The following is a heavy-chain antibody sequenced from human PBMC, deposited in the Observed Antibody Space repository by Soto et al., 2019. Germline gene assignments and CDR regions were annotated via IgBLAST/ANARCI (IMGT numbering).Heavy chain of an antibody. CDR1: GFTFSSYG. V-gene: IGHV3-30*03. CDR2: ISCDGSNK. CDR3: APWFGAFDY. Sequence: HVQLVESGGGVVQPGRSLRLSCAASGFTFSSYGMHWVRQAPGKGLEWVAVISCDGSNKYYADSVKGRFTISRDNSKNTLYLQMTGLRAEDTAVYYCAPWFGAFDYWGQNPGDRLL. D-gene: IGHD3-10*01. J-gene: IGHJ4*01.